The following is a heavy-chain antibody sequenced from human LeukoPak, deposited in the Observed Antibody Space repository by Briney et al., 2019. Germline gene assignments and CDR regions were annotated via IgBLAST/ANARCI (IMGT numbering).Heavy chain of an antibody. CDR2: ISSSSSSI. J-gene: IGHJ4*02. CDR3: ARASDFWSGYYPTYFDY. Sequence: GGSLRLSCAASGFTFTTYSMNWVRQAPGKGLEWVSYISSSSSSIYYADSVKGRFTISRDNARNSLYLQMNSLRAEDTAVYYCARASDFWSGYYPTYFDYWGQGTLVTVYS. V-gene: IGHV3-48*01. D-gene: IGHD3-3*01. CDR1: GFTFTTYS.